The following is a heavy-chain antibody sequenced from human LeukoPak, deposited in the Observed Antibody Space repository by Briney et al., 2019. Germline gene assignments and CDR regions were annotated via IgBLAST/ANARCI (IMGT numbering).Heavy chain of an antibody. D-gene: IGHD3-22*01. V-gene: IGHV3-23*01. CDR1: GFTFSSYG. Sequence: GGSLRLSCAASGFTFSSYGMSWVRQAPGKGLEWVSAISGSGGSTYYADSVKGRFTISRDNSKNTLYLQMNSLRAEDTAVYYCAKDPTDFDSSGQTYFDCWGQGTLVTVSS. CDR3: AKDPTDFDSSGQTYFDC. J-gene: IGHJ4*02. CDR2: ISGSGGST.